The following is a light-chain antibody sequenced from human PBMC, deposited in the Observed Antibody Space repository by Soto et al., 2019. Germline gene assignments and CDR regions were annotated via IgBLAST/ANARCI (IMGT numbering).Light chain of an antibody. J-gene: IGKJ3*01. CDR2: GAS. V-gene: IGKV3-20*01. CDR1: QSVSSSY. CDR3: QQYGSSPFT. Sequence: EIVLTQSPGTLSLSPGERATLSCRASQSVSSSYLAWYQQKPGQAPRLLIYGASSRATGIPDRFSGSGSGTDFTLTISRMDPEYFAVYYCQQYGSSPFTFGPGTNVDI.